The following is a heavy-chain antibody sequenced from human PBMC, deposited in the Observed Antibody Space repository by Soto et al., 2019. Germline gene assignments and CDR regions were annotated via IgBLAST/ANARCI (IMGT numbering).Heavy chain of an antibody. V-gene: IGHV3-30-3*01. Sequence: GGSLRLSCAASGFTFSSYAMHWVRQAPGKGLEWVAVISYDGSNKYYADSVKGRFTISRDNSKNTLYLQMNSLRAEDTAVYYCARDIVQQLEYFQHWGQGTLVTVSS. D-gene: IGHD6-13*01. CDR3: ARDIVQQLEYFQH. CDR1: GFTFSSYA. CDR2: ISYDGSNK. J-gene: IGHJ1*01.